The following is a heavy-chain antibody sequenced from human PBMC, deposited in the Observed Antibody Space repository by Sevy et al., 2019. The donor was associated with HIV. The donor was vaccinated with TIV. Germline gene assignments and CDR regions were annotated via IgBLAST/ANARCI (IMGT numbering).Heavy chain of an antibody. CDR1: GGSISRSSYY. CDR2: IYSTGST. Sequence: SETLSLTCTVSGGSISRSSYYWGWIRQPPGKGLEWIGSIYSTGSTSYNPSLKSRVTLSADTSKNQFSLKLDSVSAVDTAVYYCATPRGSDWYEGTGGYFDLWGRGALVTVSS. D-gene: IGHD6-19*01. V-gene: IGHV4-39*01. CDR3: ATPRGSDWYEGTGGYFDL. J-gene: IGHJ2*01.